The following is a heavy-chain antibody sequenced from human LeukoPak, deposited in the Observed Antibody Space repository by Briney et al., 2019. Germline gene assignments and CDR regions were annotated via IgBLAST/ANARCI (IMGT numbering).Heavy chain of an antibody. Sequence: PGGSPRLSCAASGFTFSDYYMSWIRQAPGKGLEWVSYISSSSSYTNYADSVKGRFTISRDNAKNSLYLQMNSLRAEDTAVYYCARGEGDDYSNYDGGYGMDVWGQGTTVTVSS. CDR2: ISSSSSYT. CDR1: GFTFSDYY. V-gene: IGHV3-11*06. J-gene: IGHJ6*02. CDR3: ARGEGDDYSNYDGGYGMDV. D-gene: IGHD4-11*01.